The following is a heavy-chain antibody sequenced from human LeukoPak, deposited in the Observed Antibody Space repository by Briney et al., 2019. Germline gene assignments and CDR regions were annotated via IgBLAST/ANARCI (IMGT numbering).Heavy chain of an antibody. CDR1: GFTFSNYA. CDR3: AREMTIITYSFDS. J-gene: IGHJ4*02. V-gene: IGHV3-23*01. D-gene: IGHD5-24*01. Sequence: GGSLRLSCAPSGFTFSNYAMSWVRQAPGKGLEWVSAISETGGTIHYADSVRGQFIISRDNSKNTLYLQMNSLRAEDTAVYYCAREMTIITYSFDSWGQGTLVTVSS. CDR2: ISETGGTI.